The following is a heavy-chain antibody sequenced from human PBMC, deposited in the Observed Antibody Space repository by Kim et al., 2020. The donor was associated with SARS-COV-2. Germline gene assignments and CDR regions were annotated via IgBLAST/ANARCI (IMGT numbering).Heavy chain of an antibody. Sequence: SETLSLTCTVSGASISRSSYYWDWIRQPPGKGLEWIGNIYYSGSTHYNPSLKSRVTISVDTSKNQFSLKLNTVTAADTAVYFCARRGYSSTWYSAFDPWGQGTLVTVSS. V-gene: IGHV4-39*01. D-gene: IGHD6-13*01. CDR3: ARRGYSSTWYSAFDP. CDR1: GASISRSSYY. CDR2: IYYSGST. J-gene: IGHJ5*02.